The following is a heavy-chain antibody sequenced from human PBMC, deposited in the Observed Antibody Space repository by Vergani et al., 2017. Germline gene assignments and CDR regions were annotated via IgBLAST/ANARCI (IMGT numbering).Heavy chain of an antibody. J-gene: IGHJ4*02. Sequence: EVELVQSGPEMRKPGESLKISCKGPEYSFGNYWIGWVRQMPGKGLEWMGIIYPAASATRYSPSFQGQVTISADKSLSTAFLQWDSLKASDTALYYCARHTTYTDSWGQGTRVTVSS. D-gene: IGHD1-1*01. CDR2: IYPAASAT. V-gene: IGHV5-51*01. CDR3: ARHTTYTDS. CDR1: EYSFGNYW.